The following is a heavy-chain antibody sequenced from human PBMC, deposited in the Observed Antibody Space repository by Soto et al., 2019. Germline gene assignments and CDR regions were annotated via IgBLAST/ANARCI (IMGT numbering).Heavy chain of an antibody. CDR1: GFKFSDYG. J-gene: IGHJ4*02. D-gene: IGHD3-16*01. CDR3: VKDLALMGDY. CDR2: VLYDGSKK. Sequence: QVHLVESGGGVVQPGTSLRLSCRASGFKFSDYGMDWVRQAPGKGLEWVSRVLYDGSKKYYADSVKGRFTISRDNPRNTLYLQMDSLRAEDTGVYYCVKDLALMGDYWGQGTPVIVSS. V-gene: IGHV3-30*18.